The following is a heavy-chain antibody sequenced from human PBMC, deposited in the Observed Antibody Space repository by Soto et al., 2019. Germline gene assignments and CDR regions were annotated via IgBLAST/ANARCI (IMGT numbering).Heavy chain of an antibody. Sequence: LELLCLRGTVTGDSIGGSGYYWGLIRQPPGKGLEWIGSIYYSGSTYNNPSLRSRVSMSIDTSKDQFSLKLKSVTAADTALYFCARQRTTGVTRAFLAVWGPGSLVTVSS. D-gene: IGHD4-17*01. CDR2: IYYSGST. J-gene: IGHJ1*01. CDR1: GDSIGGSGYY. CDR3: ARQRTTGVTRAFLAV. V-gene: IGHV4-39*01.